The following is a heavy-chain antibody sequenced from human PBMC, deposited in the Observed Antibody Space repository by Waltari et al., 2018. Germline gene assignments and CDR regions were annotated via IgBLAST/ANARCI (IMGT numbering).Heavy chain of an antibody. D-gene: IGHD1-26*01. V-gene: IGHV4-4*02. CDR3: ARDSGRGLYLDS. J-gene: IGHJ4*02. CDR2: IHGSGRS. Sequence: QVQLQESGPGLVKPSGTLSVTCAVSGDSISGSYWWSWVRQPPGKGLEWIGQIHGSGRSNYNPSLESRLTVSMDTSSNHFSLTVTSATAADTAIYYCARDSGRGLYLDSWGQGTLVTVSP. CDR1: GDSISGSYW.